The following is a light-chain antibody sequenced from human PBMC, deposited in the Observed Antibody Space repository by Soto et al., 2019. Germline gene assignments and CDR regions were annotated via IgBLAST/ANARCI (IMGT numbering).Light chain of an antibody. V-gene: IGKV1-12*01. CDR2: AAS. J-gene: IGKJ5*01. Sequence: DIQMTQSPSSVSASVGDRVTISCRASQDISSWLAWYQQKPGEAPKFLIYAASNLQSGVPSKFSVSGSGTDFTLTISSLQPEDFAVYYCQQARRFPITFGQGTRLEIK. CDR3: QQARRFPIT. CDR1: QDISSW.